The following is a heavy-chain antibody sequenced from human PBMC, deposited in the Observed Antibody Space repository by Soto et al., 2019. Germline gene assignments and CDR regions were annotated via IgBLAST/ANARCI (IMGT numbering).Heavy chain of an antibody. J-gene: IGHJ4*02. CDR1: GGTFSSYA. V-gene: IGHV1-69*01. CDR2: IIPIFGTA. CDR3: ASTRSLGYCSGGSCPSGWYVIDY. D-gene: IGHD2-15*01. Sequence: QVQLVQSGAEVKKPGSSVKVSCKASGGTFSSYAISWVRQAPGQGLEWMGGIIPIFGTANYAQKFQGRVTITADESTSTAYMELSSLRSEDTAVYYCASTRSLGYCSGGSCPSGWYVIDYWGQGTLVTVSS.